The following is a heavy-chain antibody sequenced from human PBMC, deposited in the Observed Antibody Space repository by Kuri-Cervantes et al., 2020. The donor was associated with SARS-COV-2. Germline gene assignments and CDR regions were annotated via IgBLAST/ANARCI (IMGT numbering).Heavy chain of an antibody. V-gene: IGHV1-69*05. D-gene: IGHD6-19*01. CDR2: IIPIFGTA. CDR3: ASDAPSSGWADPGSY. CDR1: GGTFSSYA. J-gene: IGHJ4*02. Sequence: SVKVSCKASGGTFSSYAISWVRQAPGQGLEWMGGIIPIFGTANYARKFQGRVTITTDESTSTAYMELSSLRSDDTAVYYCASDAPSSGWADPGSYWGQGTLVTVSS.